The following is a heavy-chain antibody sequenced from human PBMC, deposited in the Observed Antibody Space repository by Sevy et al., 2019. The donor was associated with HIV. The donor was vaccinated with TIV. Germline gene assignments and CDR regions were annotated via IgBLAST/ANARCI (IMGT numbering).Heavy chain of an antibody. V-gene: IGHV3-9*01. D-gene: IGHD6-6*01. CDR1: GFNFDDYA. J-gene: IGHJ4*02. CDR3: AKDEFSSSSHGGLDH. Sequence: GGSLRLSCAASGFNFDDYAMHWVRQRPGKGLEWVSGISWHSDNIAYADSVKGRFTISRDSAKNSLYLQMNSLTPEDTAFYYCAKDEFSSSSHGGLDHWGQGTLVTVSS. CDR2: ISWHSDNI.